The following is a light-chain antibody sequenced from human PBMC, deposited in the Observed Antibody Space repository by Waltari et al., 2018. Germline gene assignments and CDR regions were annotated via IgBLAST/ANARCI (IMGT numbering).Light chain of an antibody. V-gene: IGLV2-14*01. J-gene: IGLJ2*01. CDR1: SSDVGGYNY. CDR3: SSYTSSSTLDVV. Sequence: QSALTQPASVSGSPGPSITISCTGTSSDVGGYNYVPWYHQHPGKAPKLMIYEVSNRPSGVSNRFSGSKSGNTASLTISGLQAEDEADYYCSSYTSSSTLDVVFGGGTKLTVL. CDR2: EVS.